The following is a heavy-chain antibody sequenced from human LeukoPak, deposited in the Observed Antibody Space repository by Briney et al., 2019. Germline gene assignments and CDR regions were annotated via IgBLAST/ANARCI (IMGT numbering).Heavy chain of an antibody. CDR2: IYHSGST. D-gene: IGHD6-19*01. J-gene: IGHJ6*03. V-gene: IGHV4-38-2*02. Sequence: SETLSLTCTVSGYSISSGYYWGWIRQPPGKGLEWIGSIYHSGSTYYNPSLQSRVTISVDTSKNQFSLKPSSVTAADTAVYYCARDGYSSGSRYYYYMDVWGKGTTVTVSS. CDR3: ARDGYSSGSRYYYYMDV. CDR1: GYSISSGYY.